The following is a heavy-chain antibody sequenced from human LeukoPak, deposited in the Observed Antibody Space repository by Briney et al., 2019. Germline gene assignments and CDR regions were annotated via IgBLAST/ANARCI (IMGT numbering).Heavy chain of an antibody. D-gene: IGHD4-17*01. J-gene: IGHJ6*03. Sequence: GSSVKVSCKASGGTFSSYAISWVRQAPGQGLEWMGGIIPIFGIANYAQKFQGRVTITADESTSTAYMELSSLRSEDTAVYYCAGNVYGAGYYYYMDVWGKGTTVTVSS. V-gene: IGHV1-69*01. CDR1: GGTFSSYA. CDR2: IIPIFGIA. CDR3: AGNVYGAGYYYYMDV.